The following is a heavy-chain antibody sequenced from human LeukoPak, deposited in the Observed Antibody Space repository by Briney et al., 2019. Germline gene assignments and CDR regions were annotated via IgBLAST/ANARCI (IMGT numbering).Heavy chain of an antibody. CDR1: GFTFNRYY. D-gene: IGHD4-17*01. Sequence: GGSLRLSCAASGFTFNRYYMYWIRQAPGKGLVWVSRISDDGRVTLYADFVKGRFTISRDNAKNTLSLQMNSLRAEDTAVYYCAKDHTGSSPRPDAFDIWGQGTMVTVSS. CDR2: ISDDGRVT. CDR3: AKDHTGSSPRPDAFDI. J-gene: IGHJ3*02. V-gene: IGHV3-74*01.